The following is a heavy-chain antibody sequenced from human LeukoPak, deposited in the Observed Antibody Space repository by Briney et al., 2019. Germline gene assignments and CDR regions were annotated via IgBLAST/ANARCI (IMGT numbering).Heavy chain of an antibody. CDR3: ARSYGGNRWGYFDY. J-gene: IGHJ4*02. CDR1: GGTFSSYA. Sequence: SVKVSFKASGGTFSSYAISWVRQAPGQGLEWMGRIIPILGIANYAQKFQGRVTITADKSTSTAYMELSSLRSEDTAVYYCARSYGGNRWGYFDYWGQGTLVTVSS. V-gene: IGHV1-69*04. D-gene: IGHD4-23*01. CDR2: IIPILGIA.